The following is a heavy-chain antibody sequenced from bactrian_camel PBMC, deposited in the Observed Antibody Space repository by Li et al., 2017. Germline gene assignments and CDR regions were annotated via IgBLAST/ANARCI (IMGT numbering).Heavy chain of an antibody. Sequence: HVQLVESGGGSVQAGGSLRLSCAASDSIVNTNCMAWFRQAQGKEREGVAFIYVGTNGRLYADSVKGRFTISQENVNNTVYLQMNSLKPADSGLYYCAAERVSGGSYRHAWAGRTFGYWGQGTQVTVS. V-gene: IGHV3S6*01. CDR2: IYVGTNGR. CDR3: AAERVSGGSYRHAWAGRTFGY. J-gene: IGHJ6*01. CDR1: DSIVNTNC. D-gene: IGHD6*01.